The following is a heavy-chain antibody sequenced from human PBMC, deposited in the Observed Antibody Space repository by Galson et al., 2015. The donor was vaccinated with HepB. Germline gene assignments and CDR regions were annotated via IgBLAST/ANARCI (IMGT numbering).Heavy chain of an antibody. Sequence: LRLSCAASGFTFSDYYMSWIRQAPGKGLEWVSYISSSSSYTNYADSVKGRFTISRDNAKNSLYLQMNSLRAEDTAVYYCARHVTLFYGMDVWGQGTTVTVSS. CDR1: GFTFSDYY. CDR3: ARHVTLFYGMDV. J-gene: IGHJ6*02. CDR2: ISSSSSYT. V-gene: IGHV3-11*03. D-gene: IGHD3-16*01.